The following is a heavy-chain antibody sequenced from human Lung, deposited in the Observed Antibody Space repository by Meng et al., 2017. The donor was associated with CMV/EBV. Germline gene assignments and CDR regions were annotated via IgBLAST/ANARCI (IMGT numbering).Heavy chain of an antibody. CDR1: GGSISSSSYY. D-gene: IGHD1-14*01. J-gene: IGHJ4*02. V-gene: IGHV4-39*01. CDR2: VVYSGTT. Sequence: QRQLHESGPEMVKPSETRSLTCTVSGGSISSSSYYWAWIRQPPGEGLEWIGSVVYSGTTYYTSSLKSRVSISVDTSKNQFSLKLSSVTAADTAVYYCARHHHSPTFDYWGQGTLVTVSS. CDR3: ARHHHSPTFDY.